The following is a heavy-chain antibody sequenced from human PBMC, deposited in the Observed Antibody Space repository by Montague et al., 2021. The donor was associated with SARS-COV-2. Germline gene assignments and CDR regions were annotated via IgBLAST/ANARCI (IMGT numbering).Heavy chain of an antibody. Sequence: SETLSLTCTVSGGSISSYYWSWIRQPPGKGLEWIGYIYYSGSTNYNPSLKSRVTISVDTSKNQFSLKLSSVTAADTAVYCCAREPDYGDYFDYWGQGTLVTVSS. V-gene: IGHV4-59*01. J-gene: IGHJ4*02. CDR3: AREPDYGDYFDY. D-gene: IGHD4-17*01. CDR2: IYYSGST. CDR1: GGSISSYY.